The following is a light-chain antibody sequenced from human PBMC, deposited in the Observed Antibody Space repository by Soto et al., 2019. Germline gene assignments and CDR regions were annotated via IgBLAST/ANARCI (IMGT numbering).Light chain of an antibody. Sequence: EIGRTQSPATLSVSPGERATLSCRASQSVSSNLAWYQQKPGQAPRLLIYGAPTRATGIPARFSGSGSGTEFTLTISSLQSEDFAGYYCQQYNNWPPWKFGQGTKVEIK. J-gene: IGKJ1*01. V-gene: IGKV3-15*01. CDR1: QSVSSN. CDR2: GAP. CDR3: QQYNNWPPWK.